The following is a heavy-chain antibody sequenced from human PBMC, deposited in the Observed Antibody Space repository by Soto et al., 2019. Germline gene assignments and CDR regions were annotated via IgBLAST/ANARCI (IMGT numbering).Heavy chain of an antibody. V-gene: IGHV3-23*01. CDR3: AKGNSWSPALVLDI. CDR1: GFTFSSYA. J-gene: IGHJ3*02. D-gene: IGHD1-7*01. CDR2: ISGSGGST. Sequence: EVQLLESGGGLVQPGGSLGLSCAASGFTFSSYAMNWVRQAPGKGLEWVSAISGSGGSTYYADSVKGRFTISRDSSKNTLYLQMNSLRAEDTAVYYCAKGNSWSPALVLDIWGQGTMVTVSS.